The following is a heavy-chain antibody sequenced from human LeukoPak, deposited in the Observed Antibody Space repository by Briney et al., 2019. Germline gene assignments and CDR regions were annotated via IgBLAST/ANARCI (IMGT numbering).Heavy chain of an antibody. CDR1: GVPFSASW. V-gene: IGHV3-74*01. D-gene: IGHD4-17*01. Sequence: PGGSLRLSCAASGVPFSASWMHWVRQAPGKGLAWVSHISSDGSVIVYADSVKGRFSISRDKSKNMLYLQMNSLRAEDTAVYYCAREINDYGDYFDYWGQGTLVTVSS. CDR3: AREINDYGDYFDY. CDR2: ISSDGSVI. J-gene: IGHJ4*02.